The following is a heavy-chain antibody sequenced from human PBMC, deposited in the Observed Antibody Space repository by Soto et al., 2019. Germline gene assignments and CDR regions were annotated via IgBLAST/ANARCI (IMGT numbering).Heavy chain of an antibody. V-gene: IGHV1-18*01. CDR1: GYTFTSYG. D-gene: IGHD2-2*01. Sequence: QVQLVQSGAEVKKPGASVKVSCKASGYTFTSYGISWVRQAPGQGLEWMGWISAYNGNTNYAQKLQGRVTMTTDTSTSTAYMELRSLRSDDTAVYYCARDPPHCSSTSCYYYYIDVLGKGTTVTVSS. CDR2: ISAYNGNT. J-gene: IGHJ6*03. CDR3: ARDPPHCSSTSCYYYYIDV.